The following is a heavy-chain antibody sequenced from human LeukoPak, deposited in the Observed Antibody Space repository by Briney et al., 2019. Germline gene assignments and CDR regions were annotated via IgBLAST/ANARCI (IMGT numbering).Heavy chain of an antibody. CDR1: GFTFSISG. D-gene: IGHD1-26*01. Sequence: GGSLRLSCAASGFTFSISGMHWVRQEPGKGLEWVALIWYDGSNTYYADSVKGRFTISRDNSKNTLYLQMNSLRTEDTAVYYCAKARSGSYHMDVWGKGTTVTISS. CDR2: IWYDGSNT. V-gene: IGHV3-30*02. CDR3: AKARSGSYHMDV. J-gene: IGHJ6*03.